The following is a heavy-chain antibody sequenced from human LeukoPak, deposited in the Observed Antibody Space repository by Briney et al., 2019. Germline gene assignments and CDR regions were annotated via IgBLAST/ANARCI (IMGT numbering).Heavy chain of an antibody. CDR3: ASRYYDSSGYYTFDY. CDR1: GGSISSSKW. CDR2: IYHSGSS. V-gene: IGHV4-4*02. Sequence: SGTLSLTCAVSGGSISSSKWWSWVRQPPGKGLEWIGEIYHSGSSNYNPSLKSRVTISVDKSKNQFSLKLSSVTAADTAVYYCASRYYDSSGYYTFDYWGQGTLVTVSS. J-gene: IGHJ4*02. D-gene: IGHD3-22*01.